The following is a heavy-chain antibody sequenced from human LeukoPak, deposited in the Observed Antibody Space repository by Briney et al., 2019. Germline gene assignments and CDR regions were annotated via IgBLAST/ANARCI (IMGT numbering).Heavy chain of an antibody. J-gene: IGHJ4*02. Sequence: GGSLRLSCAASGFTFSSYWMSWVRQAPGKGLEWVANIKQDGSEKNYVDSVKGRFTISRDNAKNSLYLQMNSLRAEDTAVYYCARDKGPIVGATGDYWGQGTLVTVSS. V-gene: IGHV3-7*01. D-gene: IGHD1-26*01. CDR3: ARDKGPIVGATGDY. CDR1: GFTFSSYW. CDR2: IKQDGSEK.